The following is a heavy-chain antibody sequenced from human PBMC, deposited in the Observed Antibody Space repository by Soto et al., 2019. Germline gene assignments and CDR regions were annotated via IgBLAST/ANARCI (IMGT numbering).Heavy chain of an antibody. CDR1: GVSISSGGYY. V-gene: IGHV4-31*03. CDR2: IYYTGST. CDR3: ARDQGDYYGSRTYSFGMDV. Sequence: QVQLQESGPGLVKPSQTLSLTCTVSGVSISSGGYYWSWIRQLPGKGLEWMGNIYYTGSTYYSPSLKSRVTLSVATSKNQFSLKLSSVTAADTAVYYCARDQGDYYGSRTYSFGMDVWGQGTTVTVPS. D-gene: IGHD3-10*01. J-gene: IGHJ6*02.